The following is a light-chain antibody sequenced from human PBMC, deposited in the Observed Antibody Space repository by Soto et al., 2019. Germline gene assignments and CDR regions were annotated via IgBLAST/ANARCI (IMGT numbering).Light chain of an antibody. Sequence: QSALTQPASVSGSPGQSITISCTGTSSDIGDYNYVSWYQQYPGKVPKLVIYDVSHRPSGVSNRFSGSKSGNTASLTISGLQAEDEADYYCRSSTTTTSLVVFGGGTKLT. CDR2: DVS. V-gene: IGLV2-14*01. J-gene: IGLJ3*02. CDR1: SSDIGDYNY. CDR3: RSSTTTTSLVV.